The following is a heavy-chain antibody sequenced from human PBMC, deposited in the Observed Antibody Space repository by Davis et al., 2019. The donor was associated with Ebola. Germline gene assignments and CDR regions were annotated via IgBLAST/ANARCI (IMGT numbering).Heavy chain of an antibody. V-gene: IGHV4-30-4*01. CDR3: AREASGPDY. D-gene: IGHD5-12*01. CDR1: GGSISSGDYY. Sequence: SETLSLTCTVTGGSISSGDYYWSWIRQVPGKGLEWVGYIYYTGTTFYHPSLKNRITMSIDTSTNQFSLKLSSVTAADAAVYYCAREASGPDYWGQGTLVTVSS. J-gene: IGHJ4*02. CDR2: IYYTGTT.